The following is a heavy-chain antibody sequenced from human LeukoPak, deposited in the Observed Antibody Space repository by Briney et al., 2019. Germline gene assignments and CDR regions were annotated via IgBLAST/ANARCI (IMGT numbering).Heavy chain of an antibody. D-gene: IGHD5-18*01. J-gene: IGHJ4*02. CDR3: ARDPRYSYGYKGGMTAILPPEE. CDR2: INPNSGGT. Sequence: ASVKVSCKASGYTFTGYYMHWVRQAPGQGLERMGWINPNSGGTNYVQKFQGRVTMTRDTSISTAYMELTRLTSDDTAVYYCARDPRYSYGYKGGMTAILPPEEWGQGTLVTVSS. CDR1: GYTFTGYY. V-gene: IGHV1-2*02.